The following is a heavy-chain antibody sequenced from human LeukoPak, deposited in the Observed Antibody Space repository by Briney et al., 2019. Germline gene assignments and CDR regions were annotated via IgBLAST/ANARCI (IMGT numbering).Heavy chain of an antibody. D-gene: IGHD2-8*01. Sequence: GESLKISCKTSGYSFTNYWIGWVRQMPGKGLEWMGIIYPGDSDTRYSPSFQGQVTISADKSISTAYLQWSSLKASGTAMYYCARLPPVNGVDYWGQGTLVTVSS. CDR3: ARLPPVNGVDY. J-gene: IGHJ4*02. V-gene: IGHV5-51*01. CDR1: GYSFTNYW. CDR2: IYPGDSDT.